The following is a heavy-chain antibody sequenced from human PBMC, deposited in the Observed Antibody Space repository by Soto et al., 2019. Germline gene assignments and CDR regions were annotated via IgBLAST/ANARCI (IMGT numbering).Heavy chain of an antibody. V-gene: IGHV3-48*02. J-gene: IGHJ4*02. CDR1: GFTFSSYS. Sequence: GSLRLSCAASGFTFSSYSMNWVRQAPGKGLEWVSYISSSSSTIYYADSVKGRFTISRDNAKNSLYLQMNSLRDEDTAVYYCATRIQLWSPLEYWGQGTLVTVSS. CDR2: ISSSSSTI. D-gene: IGHD5-18*01. CDR3: ATRIQLWSPLEY.